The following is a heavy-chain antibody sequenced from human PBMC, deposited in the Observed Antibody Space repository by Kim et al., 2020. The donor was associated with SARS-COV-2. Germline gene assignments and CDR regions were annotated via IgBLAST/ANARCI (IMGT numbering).Heavy chain of an antibody. J-gene: IGHJ6*02. Sequence: YYADSVKGRFTLSRDNAKNSLYLQMNSLRDEDTAVYYWAGEYYYYYGMDVWGQGTTVTVSS. CDR3: AGEYYYYYGMDV. V-gene: IGHV3-48*02.